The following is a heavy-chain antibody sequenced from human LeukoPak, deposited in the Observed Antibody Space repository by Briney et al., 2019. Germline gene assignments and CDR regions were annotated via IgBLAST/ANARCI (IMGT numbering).Heavy chain of an antibody. J-gene: IGHJ4*02. CDR1: GYSISGGDY. CDR2: IYHSGST. D-gene: IGHD2-15*01. CDR3: ARENVVVVAAYFDY. Sequence: TSETLSLTCTVSGYSISGGDYWGWIRQPPGKGLEWIGSIYHSGSTYYNPSLKSRVTISVDTSKNQFSLKLSSVTAADTAVYYCARENVVVVAAYFDYWGQGTLVTVSS. V-gene: IGHV4-38-2*02.